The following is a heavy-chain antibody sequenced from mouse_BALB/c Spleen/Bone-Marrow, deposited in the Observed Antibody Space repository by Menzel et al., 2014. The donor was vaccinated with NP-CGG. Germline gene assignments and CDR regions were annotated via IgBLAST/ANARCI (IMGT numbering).Heavy chain of an antibody. J-gene: IGHJ1*01. D-gene: IGHD2-2*01. CDR3: ALLGYYGYFDG. V-gene: IGHV4-1*02. CDR2: INPNSRTI. CDR1: GFDFSRYW. Sequence: EVKLVESGGGLVQPGGSLKPSCAASGFDFSRYWMSWVRQAPGKGLEWIGEINPNSRTINYTPSLKDKFIISRDNAKNTLYLQMSKVRSEDTALYYCALLGYYGYFDGGGAGTTVTVSS.